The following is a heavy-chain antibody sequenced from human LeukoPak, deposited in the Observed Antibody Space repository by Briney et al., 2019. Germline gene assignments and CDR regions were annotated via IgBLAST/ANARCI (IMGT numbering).Heavy chain of an antibody. CDR3: ARESTPYYYYGMDV. CDR1: GFTFSSYA. Sequence: GRSLRLSCAASGFTFSSYAMHRVRQAPGMGLDWVAVISYDGSNKYYADSVKGRFTISRDNSKNTLYSQMNSLRDEDTAVYYCARESTPYYYYGMDVWGQGTTVTVSS. V-gene: IGHV3-30-3*01. CDR2: ISYDGSNK. D-gene: IGHD2-15*01. J-gene: IGHJ6*02.